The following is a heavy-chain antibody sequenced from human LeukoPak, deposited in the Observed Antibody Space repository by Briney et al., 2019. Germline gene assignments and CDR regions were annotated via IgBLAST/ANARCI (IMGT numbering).Heavy chain of an antibody. V-gene: IGHV1-46*01. CDR1: GYTFTSYY. D-gene: IGHD2-15*01. CDR2: INQRGGST. J-gene: IGHJ6*03. CDR3: AKNGDRGAYCSGGSCYPYYYYNMDV. Sequence: ASVKVSCKASGYTFTSYYMHWVGQAPGQGLEGMGIINQRGGSTNYAQKFQGRVTMTSNTSISAAYLELSSLRSEDTAIYYCAKNGDRGAYCSGGSCYPYYYYNMDVWGKGTTVTISS.